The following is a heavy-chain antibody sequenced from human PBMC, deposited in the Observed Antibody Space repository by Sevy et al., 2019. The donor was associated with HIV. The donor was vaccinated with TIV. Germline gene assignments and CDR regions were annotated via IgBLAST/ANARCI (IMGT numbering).Heavy chain of an antibody. J-gene: IGHJ5*02. V-gene: IGHV3-48*03. CDR1: GFTFSSYD. D-gene: IGHD2-8*01. CDR3: TRNGGAFDNGFDP. CDR2: ISSSGSSI. Sequence: GGYLRLSCTASGFTFSSYDMNWVRQAPGKGLEWVSKISSSGSSIYYADSVKGRFTISRDNAKNSLNLQMNSLGAEDTAVYYCTRNGGAFDNGFDPWGQGTLVVVSS.